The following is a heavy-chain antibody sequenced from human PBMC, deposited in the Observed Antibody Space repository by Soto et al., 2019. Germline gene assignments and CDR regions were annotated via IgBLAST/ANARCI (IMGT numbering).Heavy chain of an antibody. CDR2: ISGSSSAV. D-gene: IGHD6-6*01. Sequence: EVQLVESGGGLVQPGGSLTLSCAASGFTFSSFSMNWVRQAPGKGLEWVSYISGSSSAVDYTDSVKGRFTISRDNGKNSLYLQMNGLRAEDTAVYYCARARPVTYWGQGTLVTVSS. CDR1: GFTFSSFS. V-gene: IGHV3-48*01. CDR3: ARARPVTY. J-gene: IGHJ4*02.